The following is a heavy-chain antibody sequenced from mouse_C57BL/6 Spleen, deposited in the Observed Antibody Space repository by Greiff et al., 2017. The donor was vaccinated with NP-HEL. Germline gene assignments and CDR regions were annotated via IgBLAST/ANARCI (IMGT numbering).Heavy chain of an antibody. D-gene: IGHD2-4*01. CDR2: ISNGGGST. J-gene: IGHJ2*01. V-gene: IGHV5-12*01. Sequence: EVQLVESGGGLVQPGGSLKLSCAASGFTFSDYYMYWVRQTPEKRLEWVAYISNGGGSTYYPDTVKGRFTISRDNAKNTLYLQMSRLKSEDTAMYYCARQGYDYRFDYWGQGTTLTVSS. CDR3: ARQGYDYRFDY. CDR1: GFTFSDYY.